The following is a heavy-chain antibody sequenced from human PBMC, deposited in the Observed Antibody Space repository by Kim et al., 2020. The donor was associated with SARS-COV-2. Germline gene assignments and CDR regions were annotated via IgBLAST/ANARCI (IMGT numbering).Heavy chain of an antibody. V-gene: IGHV3-33*01. CDR3: ARDLWKDVLPYYYYGMDV. J-gene: IGHJ6*02. D-gene: IGHD1-1*01. Sequence: GGSLRLSCAASGFTFSSYGMHWVRQAPGKGLEWVAVIWYDGSNKYYADSVKGRFTISRDNSKNTLYLQMNSLRAEDTAVYYCARDLWKDVLPYYYYGMDVWGQGTTVTVSS. CDR1: GFTFSSYG. CDR2: IWYDGSNK.